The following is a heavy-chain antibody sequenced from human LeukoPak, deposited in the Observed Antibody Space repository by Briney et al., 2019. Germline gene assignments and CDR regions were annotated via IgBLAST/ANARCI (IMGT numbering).Heavy chain of an antibody. V-gene: IGHV1-8*01. J-gene: IGHJ3*02. CDR3: ARGYYFKARSNAFDI. CDR2: MNPNSGNT. D-gene: IGHD3-22*01. CDR1: GYTFTSYD. Sequence: ASVTVSCKASGYTFTSYDINWVRQATGQGLELMGWMNPNSGNTGYAQKFQGRVTMTRNTSISTAYMELSSLRSEDTAVYYCARGYYFKARSNAFDIWGQGTMVTVSS.